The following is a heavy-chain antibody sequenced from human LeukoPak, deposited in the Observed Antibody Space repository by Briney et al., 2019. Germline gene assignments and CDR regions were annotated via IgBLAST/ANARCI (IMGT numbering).Heavy chain of an antibody. Sequence: ASVKVSCKASGGTFSSYAISWVRQAPGQGLEWMGWINPNSGGTNYAQKFQGRVTMTRDTSISTAYMELSRLRSDDTAVYYCARGLLWFGRYYFDYWGQGTLVTVSS. CDR3: ARGLLWFGRYYFDY. CDR2: INPNSGGT. V-gene: IGHV1-2*02. CDR1: GGTFSSYA. D-gene: IGHD3-10*01. J-gene: IGHJ4*02.